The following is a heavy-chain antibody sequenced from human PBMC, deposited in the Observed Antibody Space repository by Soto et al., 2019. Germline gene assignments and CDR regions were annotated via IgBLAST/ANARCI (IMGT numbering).Heavy chain of an antibody. J-gene: IGHJ6*02. Sequence: TLSLNCTVSGGSISSGGYSWNWIRQPPGKGLEWIGYIYHSGSTYYNPSLKSRVTMSIDRFKKQLSLKLTSVTAADTAVYYCARGEGAVAGTNYYGMDVWGQGTTVTVSS. CDR1: GGSISSGGYS. D-gene: IGHD6-19*01. V-gene: IGHV4-30-2*01. CDR3: ARGEGAVAGTNYYGMDV. CDR2: IYHSGST.